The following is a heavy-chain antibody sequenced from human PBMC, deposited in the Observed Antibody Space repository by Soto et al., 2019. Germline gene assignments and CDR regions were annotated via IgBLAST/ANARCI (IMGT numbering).Heavy chain of an antibody. J-gene: IGHJ4*02. CDR2: ISGSGGVT. Sequence: EVQLLESGGGLVQPGGSLRLSCAASGFTFRSYAMTWVRQAPGKGLEWVSVISGSGGVTYYADSVKGRFTISRDNSKNTLYLQMDSLRAEDTAVYYCAKKRVTGSRERDFDYWGQGTLVAVSS. D-gene: IGHD2-21*02. V-gene: IGHV3-23*01. CDR3: AKKRVTGSRERDFDY. CDR1: GFTFRSYA.